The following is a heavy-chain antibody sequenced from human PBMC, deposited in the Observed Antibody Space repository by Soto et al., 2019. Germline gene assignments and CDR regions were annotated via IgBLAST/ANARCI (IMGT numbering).Heavy chain of an antibody. J-gene: IGHJ4*02. CDR2: ISSSSSYI. Sequence: GGSLRLSCAASGFTFSSYSMNWVRQAPGKGLEWVSSISSSSSYIYYADSVKGRFTISRDNAKNSLYLQMNSLRAEDTAVYYCARPLSPMVRGVIVPHWAQGTLVTCPQ. V-gene: IGHV3-21*01. CDR1: GFTFSSYS. D-gene: IGHD3-10*01. CDR3: ARPLSPMVRGVIVPH.